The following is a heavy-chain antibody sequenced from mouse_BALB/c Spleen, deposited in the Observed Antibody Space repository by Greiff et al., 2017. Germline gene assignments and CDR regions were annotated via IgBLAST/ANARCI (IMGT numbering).Heavy chain of an antibody. J-gene: IGHJ4*01. CDR1: GFTFSSYG. D-gene: IGHD1-2*01. V-gene: IGHV5-6*01. CDR3: ARQVTTAIAMDY. Sequence: EVQGVESGGDLVKPGGSLKLSCAASGFTFSSYGMSWVRQTPDKRLEWVATISSGGSYTYYPDSVKGRFTISRDNAKNTLYLQMSSLKSEDTAMYYCARQVTTAIAMDYWGQGTSVTVSS. CDR2: ISSGGSYT.